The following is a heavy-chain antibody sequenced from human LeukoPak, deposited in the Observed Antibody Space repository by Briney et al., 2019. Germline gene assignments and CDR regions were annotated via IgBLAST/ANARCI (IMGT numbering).Heavy chain of an antibody. D-gene: IGHD3-10*01. Sequence: GGSLRLSCAASGFTFSSYGMNWVRQAPGKGLEWVSTISGSGGRTFYGDSVKGRFSISRDISKNTLYLQMNSLRAEDTALYYCAKAGYYYDSGSYWYNWFDSWGQGTLVTVSS. CDR1: GFTFSSYG. CDR2: ISGSGGRT. CDR3: AKAGYYYDSGSYWYNWFDS. V-gene: IGHV3-23*01. J-gene: IGHJ5*01.